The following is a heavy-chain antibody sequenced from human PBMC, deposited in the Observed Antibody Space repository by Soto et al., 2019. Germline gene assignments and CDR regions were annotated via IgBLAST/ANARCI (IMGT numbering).Heavy chain of an antibody. Sequence: QVELVQSGAEVKKPGASVKVSCQASEDTFTHYDINWVRQATGQGLEWMGWMNPNTGNIDYAHKFQGRVTMTRDTPTRTVYMELSSLRSDDTAVYYCVRRVASGHRSWFDPLGHGTLVTVSS. J-gene: IGHJ5*02. V-gene: IGHV1-8*01. CDR2: MNPNTGNI. D-gene: IGHD2-21*01. CDR3: VRRVASGHRSWFDP. CDR1: EDTFTHYD.